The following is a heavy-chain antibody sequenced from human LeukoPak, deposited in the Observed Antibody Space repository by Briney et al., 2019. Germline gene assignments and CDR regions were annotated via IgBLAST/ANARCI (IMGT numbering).Heavy chain of an antibody. Sequence: GGSLRLSCAASGFTFSSYAMSWVRQAPGKGLEWVSAISGSGGSTYYADSVKGRFTISRDNAKNTLYLQMNSLRAEDTAVYYCARVRPSPSAFDIWGQGTMVTVSS. CDR1: GFTFSSYA. D-gene: IGHD6-6*01. V-gene: IGHV3-23*01. J-gene: IGHJ3*02. CDR2: ISGSGGST. CDR3: ARVRPSPSAFDI.